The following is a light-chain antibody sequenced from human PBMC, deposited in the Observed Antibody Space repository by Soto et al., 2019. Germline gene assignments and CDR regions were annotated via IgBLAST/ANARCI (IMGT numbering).Light chain of an antibody. CDR1: SSQIGRTT. Sequence: QSVLPQPPSASGTPGQRVTISFSGSSSQIGRTTVGWYQQLPGTAPKLLIYRNDHRPSGVPDRFSGSKSGTSASLAISGLQSEDEDDYYCAAWDDSLNGHVYGTGTKLTVL. V-gene: IGLV1-44*01. CDR3: AAWDDSLNGHV. CDR2: RND. J-gene: IGLJ1*01.